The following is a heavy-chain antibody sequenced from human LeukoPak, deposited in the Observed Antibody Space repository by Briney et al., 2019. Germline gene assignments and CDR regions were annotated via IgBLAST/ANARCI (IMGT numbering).Heavy chain of an antibody. CDR3: ARGSESSMAPRYFDY. Sequence: SETLSLTCTVSGGSISSGSYYWSWIRQPAGKGLEWIGRIYTSGSTNYNPSLKSRVTISVDTSKNQFSLKLNSVTAADTAVYYCARGSESSMAPRYFDYWGQGNLVSVSS. V-gene: IGHV4-61*02. J-gene: IGHJ4*02. CDR2: IYTSGST. D-gene: IGHD2/OR15-2a*01. CDR1: GGSISSGSYY.